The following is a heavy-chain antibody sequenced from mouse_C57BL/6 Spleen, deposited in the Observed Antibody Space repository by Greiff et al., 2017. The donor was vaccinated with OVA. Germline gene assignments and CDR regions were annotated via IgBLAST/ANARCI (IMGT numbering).Heavy chain of an antibody. CDR2: ISSGGSYT. CDR3: ARHVPYDYDSWYAD. CDR1: GFTFSSYG. Sequence: EVQLVESGGDLVKPGGSLKLSCAASGFTFSSYGMSWVRQTPDKRLEWVASISSGGSYTYYPDSVKGRFTISRDNAKNTLYLQMSNLKSEDTAMYYSARHVPYDYDSWYADWGKGTLVTVAA. V-gene: IGHV5-6*01. D-gene: IGHD2-4*01. J-gene: IGHJ3*01.